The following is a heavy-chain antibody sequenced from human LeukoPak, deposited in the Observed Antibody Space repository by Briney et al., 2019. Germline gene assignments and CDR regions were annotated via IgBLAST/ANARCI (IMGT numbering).Heavy chain of an antibody. CDR1: GFTFSSYA. J-gene: IGHJ4*02. CDR3: AKDLPVAALIDY. CDR2: ISGSGDTT. D-gene: IGHD6-19*01. Sequence: GGSLRLSCAASGFTFSSYAMGWVRQGSGKGLEWVSGISGSGDTTYLADSVRGRFSISRDNSKNTLYLQMNSLRAEDTAVYYCAKDLPVAALIDYWGQGTLVTVSS. V-gene: IGHV3-23*01.